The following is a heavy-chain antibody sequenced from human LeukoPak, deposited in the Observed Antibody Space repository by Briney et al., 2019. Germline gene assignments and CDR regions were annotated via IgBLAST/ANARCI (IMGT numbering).Heavy chain of an antibody. Sequence: SETLSLTCTVSGGSISSYYWSWIRQPPGKGLEWIGYIYYSGSTNYNPSLKSRVTISVDTSKNQFSLKLSSVTAADTAVYYCARGLGYLDAFDIWGQGTMVTVSS. CDR3: ARGLGYLDAFDI. D-gene: IGHD5-12*01. J-gene: IGHJ3*02. CDR1: GGSISSYY. V-gene: IGHV4-59*01. CDR2: IYYSGST.